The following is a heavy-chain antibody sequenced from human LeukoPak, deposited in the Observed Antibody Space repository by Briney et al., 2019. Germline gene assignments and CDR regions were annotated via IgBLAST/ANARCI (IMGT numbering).Heavy chain of an antibody. CDR2: INHSGST. D-gene: IGHD3-22*01. J-gene: IGHJ3*02. Sequence: SETLSLTCAVYGGSFSGYYWSWIRQPPGKGLEWIGEINHSGSTNYNPSLKSRVTISVDTSKNQFSLKLSSVTAADPAVYYCARLRPRSPPYYYDSSGYYRDAFDIWGQGTMVTVSS. V-gene: IGHV4-34*01. CDR1: GGSFSGYY. CDR3: ARLRPRSPPYYYDSSGYYRDAFDI.